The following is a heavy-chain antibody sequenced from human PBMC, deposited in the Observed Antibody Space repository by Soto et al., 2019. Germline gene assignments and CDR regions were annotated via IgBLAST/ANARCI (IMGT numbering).Heavy chain of an antibody. D-gene: IGHD3-10*01. CDR3: ARDADPYYYGSGSGLDP. Sequence: SETLSLTCTVSGGSVSSGSYYWSWIRQPPGKGLEWIGYIYYSGTINYNPSLKTRVTISVDTSKNQFSLRLSSVTAADTAVYYCARDADPYYYGSGSGLDPWGQGTLVTVSS. V-gene: IGHV4-61*01. CDR2: IYYSGTI. J-gene: IGHJ5*02. CDR1: GGSVSSGSYY.